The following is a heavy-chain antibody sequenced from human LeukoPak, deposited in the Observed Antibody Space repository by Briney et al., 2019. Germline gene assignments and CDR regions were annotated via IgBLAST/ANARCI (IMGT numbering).Heavy chain of an antibody. CDR3: AELDITMIGGV. V-gene: IGHV3-64*01. D-gene: IGHD3-10*02. J-gene: IGHJ6*04. Sequence: GGSLRLSCAASGFTFSSYAMHWVRQAPGKGLEYVSAISSNGGSTYYANSVKGRFTISRDNAKNSLYLQMNSLRAEDTAVYYCAELDITMIGGVWGKGTTVTISS. CDR1: GFTFSSYA. CDR2: ISSNGGST.